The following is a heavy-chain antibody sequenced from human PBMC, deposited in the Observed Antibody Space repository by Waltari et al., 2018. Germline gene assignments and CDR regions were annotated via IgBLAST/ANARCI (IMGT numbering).Heavy chain of an antibody. Sequence: EVQLVESGGGLVQPGGSLRLSCAASGFTFSSYWMHWVRQAPGKGLGWVSRIKSDGGSTSYADSVKGRFTSSRDNAKNTLYLQMNSLRAEDTAVYYCARDRTVGATPFYYYGMDVWGQGTTVTVSS. CDR1: GFTFSSYW. CDR3: ARDRTVGATPFYYYGMDV. CDR2: IKSDGGST. J-gene: IGHJ6*02. V-gene: IGHV3-74*01. D-gene: IGHD1-26*01.